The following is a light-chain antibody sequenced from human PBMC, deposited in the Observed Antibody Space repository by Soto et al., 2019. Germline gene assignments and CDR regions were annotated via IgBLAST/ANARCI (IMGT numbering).Light chain of an antibody. J-gene: IGKJ3*01. V-gene: IGKV1-33*01. CDR1: QDIDRY. CDR2: DAF. Sequence: DIQMTQSPSSLSASVGDRVTITCQASQDIDRYLNWYQQKPGKAPKLLIYDAFRLETGVPPRFSGDGYGTDFTLIIHILQPEDTGTYYCQQYESLASFGPGTKVDL. CDR3: QQYESLAS.